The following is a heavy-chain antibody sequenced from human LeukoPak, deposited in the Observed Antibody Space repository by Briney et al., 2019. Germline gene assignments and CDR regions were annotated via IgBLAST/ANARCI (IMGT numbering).Heavy chain of an antibody. D-gene: IGHD2-2*01. CDR3: ARDRVVPAATGYYMDV. V-gene: IGHV3-21*01. J-gene: IGHJ3*01. CDR1: GFTFSSYS. CDR2: ISSSSSYI. Sequence: PGGSLRLSCAASGFTFSSYSMNWVRQAPGKGLEWVSSISSSSSYIYYADSVKGRFTISRDNAKNSLYLQMNCLRAEDTAVYYCARDRVVPAATGYYMDVWGQGTMVTVSS.